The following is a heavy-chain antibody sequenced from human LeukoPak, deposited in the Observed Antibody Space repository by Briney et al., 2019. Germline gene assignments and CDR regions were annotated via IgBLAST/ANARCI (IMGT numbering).Heavy chain of an antibody. D-gene: IGHD2-2*01. CDR3: ARDRPVVCSSTSCYPRFDY. V-gene: IGHV3-23*01. Sequence: GGSLRLSCAASGFTFDTYAMTWVRQAPGKGLEWVSAISGSGGSTSYADSVKGRFTISRDNAKNTLYLQMNSLRAEDTAVYYCARDRPVVCSSTSCYPRFDYWGQGTLVTVSS. CDR2: ISGSGGST. CDR1: GFTFDTYA. J-gene: IGHJ4*02.